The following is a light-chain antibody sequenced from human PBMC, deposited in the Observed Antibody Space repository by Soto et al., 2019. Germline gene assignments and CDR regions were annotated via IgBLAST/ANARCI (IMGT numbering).Light chain of an antibody. CDR1: SSDVGGYNY. Sequence: QSALTQPPSASGSPGQSVTISCTGTSSDVGGYNYVSWYQQHPGKAPKLMIYEVSKRPSGVPDRFSGSKSGNTASLTVSGLQAEDEADYYCSSYASSRGYVFGTGTKVTVL. V-gene: IGLV2-8*01. CDR2: EVS. J-gene: IGLJ1*01. CDR3: SSYASSRGYV.